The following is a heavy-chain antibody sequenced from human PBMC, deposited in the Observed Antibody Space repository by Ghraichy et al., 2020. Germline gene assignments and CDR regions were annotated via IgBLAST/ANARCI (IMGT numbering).Heavy chain of an antibody. Sequence: VKVSCKASGYTFTSYGISWVRQAPGQGLEWMGWISAYNGNTNYAQKLQGRVTMTTDTSTSTAYMELRSLRSDDTAVYYCAREETIFGVVITSYGMDVWGQGTTVTVSS. CDR2: ISAYNGNT. J-gene: IGHJ6*02. CDR3: AREETIFGVVITSYGMDV. V-gene: IGHV1-18*01. D-gene: IGHD3-3*01. CDR1: GYTFTSYG.